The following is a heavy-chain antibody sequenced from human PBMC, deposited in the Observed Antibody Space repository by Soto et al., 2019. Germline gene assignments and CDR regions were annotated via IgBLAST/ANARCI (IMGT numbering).Heavy chain of an antibody. CDR3: AKEMTIGRPYDY. Sequence: PGGSLRLSCAASGFTFSNYAMSFLRQAPGEGLDWVSAISATGGDTYYACFVTGRFTVSRDNSKNTLFLQMNSLRAEDTAVYYCAKEMTIGRPYDYWGQGARVTVSS. J-gene: IGHJ4*02. CDR1: GFTFSNYA. V-gene: IGHV3-23*01. CDR2: ISATGGDT.